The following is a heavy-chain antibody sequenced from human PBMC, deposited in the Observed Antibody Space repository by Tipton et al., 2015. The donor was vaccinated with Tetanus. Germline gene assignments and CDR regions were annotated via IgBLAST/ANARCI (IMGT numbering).Heavy chain of an antibody. CDR1: GFTFNGYG. V-gene: IGHV3-33*03. J-gene: IGHJ4*02. CDR3: TTSGIVGTGKRVDY. D-gene: IGHD3/OR15-3a*01. CDR2: VWYDGSRQ. Sequence: SLRLSCAASGFTFNGYGMHWVRQAPGKGLEWLALVWYDGSRQYYADSVKGRFTISRDNSKNTVDLQMNNLRDEDTAVYYCTTSGIVGTGKRVDYWGQGTLVTVSS.